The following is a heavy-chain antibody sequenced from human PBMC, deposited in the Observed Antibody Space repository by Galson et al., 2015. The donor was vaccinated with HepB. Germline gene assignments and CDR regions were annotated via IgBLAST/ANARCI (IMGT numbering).Heavy chain of an antibody. D-gene: IGHD6-13*01. J-gene: IGHJ6*02. CDR2: VDWDDDK. CDR3: ARTRIEAADKQGQFYFNGMDV. CDR1: GFSLNTSEMC. Sequence: PALVKPTQTLTLTCTVSGFSLNTSEMCVSWIRPPPGKALEWLARVDWDDDKYYNTSLKTRLTISRDTSKDQVGLRMTNMDPADTATYYCARTRIEAADKQGQFYFNGMDVWGQGTTVTVSS. V-gene: IGHV2-70*11.